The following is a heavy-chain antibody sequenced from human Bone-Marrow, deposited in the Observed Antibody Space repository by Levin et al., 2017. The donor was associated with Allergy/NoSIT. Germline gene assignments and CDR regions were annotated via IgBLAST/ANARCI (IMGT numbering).Heavy chain of an antibody. CDR3: AKLYSSSWHFVDY. J-gene: IGHJ4*02. V-gene: IGHV4-59*08. CDR2: IYYSGST. Sequence: SETLSLTCTVSGGSMSPYYWSWIRQPPGKGLEWIGYIYYSGSTNYYPSLKSRVTISIDTSKNQFSLKLTSVTAADTAVYYCAKLYSSSWHFVDYWGQGTLVTVSS. D-gene: IGHD6-13*01. CDR1: GGSMSPYY.